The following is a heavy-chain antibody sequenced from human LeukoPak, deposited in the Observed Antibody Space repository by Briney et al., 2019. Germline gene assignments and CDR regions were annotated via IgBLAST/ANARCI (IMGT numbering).Heavy chain of an antibody. D-gene: IGHD5-18*01. J-gene: IGHJ4*02. CDR2: ISNGGSI. Sequence: GGSLRLSCAASGFTISSYALHWVRQAPGKGLQYVSGISNGGSIDYANSVKGRFNISRDNSKNTLYLQMGSLRPEDMAVYYCARDFSYGSGFDYWGQGILVTVSS. CDR1: GFTISSYA. V-gene: IGHV3-64*01. CDR3: ARDFSYGSGFDY.